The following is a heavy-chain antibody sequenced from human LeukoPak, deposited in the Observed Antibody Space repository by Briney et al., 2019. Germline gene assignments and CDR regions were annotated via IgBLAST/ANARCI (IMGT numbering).Heavy chain of an antibody. CDR2: INHSGST. CDR1: GGSFSGYY. V-gene: IGHV4-34*01. D-gene: IGHD6-13*01. Sequence: SETLSLTCAVYGGSFSGYYWSWIRQPPGKGLEWIGEINHSGSTNYNPSLKSRVTISVDTSKNQFSLKLSSVTAADTAVYYCARRIAAAGHGWFQHWGQGTLVTVSS. J-gene: IGHJ1*01. CDR3: ARRIAAAGHGWFQH.